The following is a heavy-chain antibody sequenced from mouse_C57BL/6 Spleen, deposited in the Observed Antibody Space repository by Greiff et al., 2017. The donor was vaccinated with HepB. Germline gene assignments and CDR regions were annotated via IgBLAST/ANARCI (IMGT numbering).Heavy chain of an antibody. V-gene: IGHV1-55*01. CDR3: ARGIVANLYWYFDV. CDR1: GYTFTSYW. J-gene: IGHJ1*03. CDR2: IYPGSGST. D-gene: IGHD1-1*01. Sequence: VQLQQPGAELVKPGASVKMSCKASGYTFTSYWITWVKQRPGQGLEWIGDIYPGSGSTNYNEKCKSKATLTVDTSSSTAYMQLSSLTSEDSAVYYCARGIVANLYWYFDVWGTGTTVTVSS.